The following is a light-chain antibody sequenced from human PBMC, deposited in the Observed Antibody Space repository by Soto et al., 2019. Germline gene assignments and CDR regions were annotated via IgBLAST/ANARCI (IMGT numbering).Light chain of an antibody. CDR1: QGISRW. CDR3: QQANSFPWT. J-gene: IGKJ1*01. CDR2: TAT. Sequence: DIQMTQSPSSVSASVGDRVTITCRASQGISRWLAWYQQKPGKAPKLLIYTATSWQSGVPYRFSGSGSGTDFTLTISSLQPEDFATYYCQQANSFPWTFGQGTKVEIK. V-gene: IGKV1-12*01.